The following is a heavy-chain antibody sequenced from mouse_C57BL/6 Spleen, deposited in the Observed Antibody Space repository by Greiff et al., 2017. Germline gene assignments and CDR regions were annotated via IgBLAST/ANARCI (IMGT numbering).Heavy chain of an antibody. D-gene: IGHD2-3*01. J-gene: IGHJ3*01. CDR2: ISYDGSN. CDR1: GYSITSGYY. CDR3: ARGEDGYQCAY. V-gene: IGHV3-6*01. Sequence: EVKLMESGPGLVKPSQSLSLTCSVTGYSITSGYYWNWIRQFPGNKLEWMGYISYDGSNNYNPSLKNRISITRDTSKNQFFLKLNSVTTEDTATYYCARGEDGYQCAYWGQGTLVTVSA.